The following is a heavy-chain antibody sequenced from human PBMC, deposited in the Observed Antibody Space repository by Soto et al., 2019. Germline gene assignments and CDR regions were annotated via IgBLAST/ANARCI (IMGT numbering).Heavy chain of an antibody. V-gene: IGHV1-46*01. Sequence: GAAVKVSCKAPGETLTSNYLNWVRQAPGQGLEWMGVINPHGGSTKYAQKFQGRITMTRDTSRSTVYMELSSLRSDDTAIYYCARVVYGGASWPHAFDLWGQGTMVTVSS. CDR2: INPHGGST. D-gene: IGHD2-8*01. CDR3: ARVVYGGASWPHAFDL. CDR1: GETLTSNY. J-gene: IGHJ3*01.